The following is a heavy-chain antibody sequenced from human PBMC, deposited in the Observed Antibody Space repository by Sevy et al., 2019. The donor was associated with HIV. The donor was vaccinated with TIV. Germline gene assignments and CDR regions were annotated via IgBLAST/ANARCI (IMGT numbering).Heavy chain of an antibody. J-gene: IGHJ3*02. CDR2: INLNSGGT. Sequence: ASVKVSCKASGYTFTGYYMHWVRQAPGQGLEWMGRINLNSGGTNYAQKFQGRVTMTRDTSISAAYMELSRLRSDDTAVYYCSRVGGYCGGDCYSEAFDIWGQGTMVTVSS. V-gene: IGHV1-2*06. D-gene: IGHD2-21*01. CDR3: SRVGGYCGGDCYSEAFDI. CDR1: GYTFTGYY.